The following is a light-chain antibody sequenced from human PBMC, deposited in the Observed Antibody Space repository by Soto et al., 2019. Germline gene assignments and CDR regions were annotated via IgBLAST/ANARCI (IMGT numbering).Light chain of an antibody. V-gene: IGKV3-15*01. CDR2: DAS. CDR1: QSVRSN. J-gene: IGKJ2*01. Sequence: EIVMTQSPATLSASPGETVTFSCRASQSVRSNLAWYQQKPGQAPRLLIYDASTMATGIPARCSGSGSGTEFTLTIKSLQSEDFAIYYCQQYNHWPPYTFGQGTKLEMK. CDR3: QQYNHWPPYT.